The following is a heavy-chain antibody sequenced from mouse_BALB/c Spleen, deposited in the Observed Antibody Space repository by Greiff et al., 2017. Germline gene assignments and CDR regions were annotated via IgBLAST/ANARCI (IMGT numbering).Heavy chain of an antibody. CDR2: IWSGGST. D-gene: IGHD1-1*02. V-gene: IGHV2-2*02. Sequence: VKLVESGPGLVQPSQSLSITCTVSGFSLTSYGVHWVRQSPGKGLEWLGVIWSGGSTDYNAAFISRLSISKDNSKSQVFFKMNSLQANDTAIYYCARKGGYWYFDVWGAGTTVTVSS. CDR1: GFSLTSYG. CDR3: ARKGGYWYFDV. J-gene: IGHJ1*01.